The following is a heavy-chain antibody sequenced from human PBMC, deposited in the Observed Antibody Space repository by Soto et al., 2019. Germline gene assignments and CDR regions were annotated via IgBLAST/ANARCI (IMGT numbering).Heavy chain of an antibody. J-gene: IGHJ4*02. V-gene: IGHV1-69*13. D-gene: IGHD6-6*01. Sequence: ASVKVSCKASGGTFSSYAISWVRQAPGQGLEWMGGIIPIFGTANYAQKFQGRVTITADESTSTAYMELSSLRSEDTAVYYCAGTMRSSSSRYYFDYWGQGTLVTVSS. CDR1: GGTFSSYA. CDR2: IIPIFGTA. CDR3: AGTMRSSSSRYYFDY.